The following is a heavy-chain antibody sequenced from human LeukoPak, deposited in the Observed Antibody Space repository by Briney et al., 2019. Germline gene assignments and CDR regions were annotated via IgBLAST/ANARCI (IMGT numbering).Heavy chain of an antibody. CDR1: GGSISSSNW. V-gene: IGHV4-4*02. CDR2: IHHSGST. Sequence: SETLSLTCAVSGGSISSSNWWSWVRQAPGKGLEWIGEIHHSGSTNYNPSLKSRVTISVDTSKNQFSLKLTSVTAADTAVYYCARDSGYDRSYFDFWGQGTRVTVSS. CDR3: ARDSGYDRSYFDF. J-gene: IGHJ4*02. D-gene: IGHD5-12*01.